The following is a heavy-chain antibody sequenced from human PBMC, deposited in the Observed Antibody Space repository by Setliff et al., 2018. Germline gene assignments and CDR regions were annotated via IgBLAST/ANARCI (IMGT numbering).Heavy chain of an antibody. J-gene: IGHJ3*01. CDR1: GYSISNGFY. CDR2: VFDGGSA. CDR3: ARDPHYDPTYSLPGHAFDF. D-gene: IGHD3-22*01. Sequence: SETLSLTCAVSGYSISNGFYWGWIRQSPVKGLEWIGSVFDGGSAYYSPSLKSRASISLDASKNQFALKLTSATAADTAVYYCARDPHYDPTYSLPGHAFDFWGQGRMVTVSS. V-gene: IGHV4-38-2*02.